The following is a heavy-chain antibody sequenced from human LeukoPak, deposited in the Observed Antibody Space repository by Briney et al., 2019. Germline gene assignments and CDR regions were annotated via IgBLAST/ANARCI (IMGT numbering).Heavy chain of an antibody. Sequence: SETLSLTCTVSGGSISSGGYYWSWIRQHPGKGLEWIGYIYYSGSTYYNPSLKSRVTISVDTSKNQFSLKLSSVTAADTAVYYCARGGDSPHYYYGMDVWGQGTTVTVSS. V-gene: IGHV4-31*03. D-gene: IGHD4-17*01. J-gene: IGHJ6*02. CDR1: GGSISSGGYY. CDR2: IYYSGST. CDR3: ARGGDSPHYYYGMDV.